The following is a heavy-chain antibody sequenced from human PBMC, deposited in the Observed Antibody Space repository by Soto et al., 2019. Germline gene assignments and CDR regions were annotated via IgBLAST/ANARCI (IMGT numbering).Heavy chain of an antibody. CDR3: ARDLRLGKSSGMDV. CDR2: IIPIFGTA. D-gene: IGHD7-27*01. CDR1: GGTFSSYA. V-gene: IGHV1-69*01. Sequence: QVQLVQSGAEVKKPGSSVKVSCKASGGTFSSYAISGVRQAPGQGLEWMGGIIPIFGTANYAQKFQGRVTITADESTSTAYMELSSLRSEDTAVYYCARDLRLGKSSGMDVWGQGTTVTVSS. J-gene: IGHJ6*02.